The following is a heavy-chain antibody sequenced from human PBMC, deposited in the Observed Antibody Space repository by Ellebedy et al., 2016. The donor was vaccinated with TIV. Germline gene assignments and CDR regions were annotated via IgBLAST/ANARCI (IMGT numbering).Heavy chain of an antibody. CDR3: ARSFGDLTLYFDY. D-gene: IGHD3-10*01. CDR2: IHDSGNT. Sequence: SETLSLTXTVSGGSIGYDYWTWIRQPPGKGLEWIGYIHDSGNTNYNPSLKSRVTMSVDTSKNQFSLKLNSVTAADTAMYYCARSFGDLTLYFDYWGQGTLVTVSS. V-gene: IGHV4-59*01. CDR1: GGSIGYDY. J-gene: IGHJ4*02.